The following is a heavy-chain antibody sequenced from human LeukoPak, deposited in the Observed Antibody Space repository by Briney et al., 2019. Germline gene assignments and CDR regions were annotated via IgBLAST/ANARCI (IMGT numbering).Heavy chain of an antibody. V-gene: IGHV3-48*01. D-gene: IGHD6-19*01. J-gene: IGHJ4*02. Sequence: GGSLRLSCAASGFTFSSYSMNWVRQAPGKGLEWVSYISSNSNTIYYADSVKGRFTISRDNAKNSLYLQMNSLRAEDTALYYCVKYSSGWHFDYWGQGTLVTVSS. CDR3: VKYSSGWHFDY. CDR2: ISSNSNTI. CDR1: GFTFSSYS.